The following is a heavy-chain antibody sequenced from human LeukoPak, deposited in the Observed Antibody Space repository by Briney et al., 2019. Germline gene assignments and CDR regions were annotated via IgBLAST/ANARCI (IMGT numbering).Heavy chain of an antibody. CDR3: ARLGRTYCSSTSCYTEAFDI. J-gene: IGHJ3*02. V-gene: IGHV1-2*02. CDR1: GYTFTGYY. D-gene: IGHD2-2*02. CDR2: INPNNGGT. Sequence: ASVKVSCKASGYTFTGYYIHWVRQAPGQGLEWMGWINPNNGGTGYAQKFQGRVTITADESTSTAYMELSSLRSEDTAVYYCARLGRTYCSSTSCYTEAFDIWGQGTMVTVSS.